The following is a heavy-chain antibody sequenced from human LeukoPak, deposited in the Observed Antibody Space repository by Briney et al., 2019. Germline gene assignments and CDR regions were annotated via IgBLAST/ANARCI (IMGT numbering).Heavy chain of an antibody. J-gene: IGHJ5*02. D-gene: IGHD6-13*01. CDR3: AKEPGIAAAGHNWFDP. Sequence: GGSLRLSCAASGFTFSSYSMNWVRQAPGKGLEWVSAISGSGGSTYYADSVKGRFTISRDSSKNTLYLQMNSLRAEDTAVYYCAKEPGIAAAGHNWFDPWGQGTLVTVSS. CDR1: GFTFSSYS. V-gene: IGHV3-23*01. CDR2: ISGSGGST.